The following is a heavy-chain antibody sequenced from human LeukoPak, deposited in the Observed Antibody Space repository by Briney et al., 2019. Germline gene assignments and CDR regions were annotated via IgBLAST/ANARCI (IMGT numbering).Heavy chain of an antibody. CDR2: INHSGST. V-gene: IGHV4-34*01. J-gene: IGHJ4*02. CDR3: ARHITYYYDSSGYYVLDY. D-gene: IGHD3-22*01. Sequence: SETLSLTCAVYGGSFSGYYWSWIRQSPGKGLEWIGEINHSGSTNYNPSLKSRVTISVDTSKNQFSLKLSSVTAADTAVYHCARHITYYYDSSGYYVLDYWGQGILVTVSS. CDR1: GGSFSGYY.